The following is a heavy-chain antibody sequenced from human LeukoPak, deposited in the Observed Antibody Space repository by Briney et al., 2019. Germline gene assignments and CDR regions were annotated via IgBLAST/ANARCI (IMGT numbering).Heavy chain of an antibody. CDR1: GFTFSSYG. CDR3: ARDRYRYDILTGYQFDY. V-gene: IGHV3-33*01. J-gene: IGHJ4*02. CDR2: IWYDGSNK. Sequence: GGSLRLSCAASGFTFSSYGMHWVRQAPGKGLEWVAVIWYDGSNKYYADSVKGRFTISRDNSKNTLCLQMNSLRAEDTAVYYCARDRYRYDILTGYQFDYWGQGTLVTVSS. D-gene: IGHD3-9*01.